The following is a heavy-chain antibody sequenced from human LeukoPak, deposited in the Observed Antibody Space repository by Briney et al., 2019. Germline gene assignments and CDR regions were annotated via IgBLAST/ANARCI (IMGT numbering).Heavy chain of an antibody. CDR2: VTHNGGT. D-gene: IGHD6-13*01. CDR1: GGSFSGYF. CDR3: ARGSGSSSWLIQR. V-gene: IGHV4-34*01. J-gene: IGHJ1*01. Sequence: SSETLSLTCAVYGGSFSGYFWSWIRQPPGKGLEWVGEVTHNGGTNYNPSLKSRVTISVDTSKKQFSLKLSSVTAADTAVYYCARGSGSSSWLIQRWGQGTLVTVSS.